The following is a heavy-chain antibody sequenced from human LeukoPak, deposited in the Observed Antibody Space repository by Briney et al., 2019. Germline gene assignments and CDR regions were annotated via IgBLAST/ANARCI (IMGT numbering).Heavy chain of an antibody. CDR1: GYTFTSYG. D-gene: IGHD3-3*01. CDR3: ARGRRYDFWSGYYTRIDEYYYYGKDV. V-gene: IGHV1-18*01. CDR2: ISAYNGNT. J-gene: IGHJ6*02. Sequence: ASVKVSCKASGYTFTSYGISWVRQAPGQGLEWMGWISAYNGNTNYAQKLQGRVTMTTDTSTSTAYMELRSLRSDDTAVYYCARGRRYDFWSGYYTRIDEYYYYGKDVWGQGTTVTVSS.